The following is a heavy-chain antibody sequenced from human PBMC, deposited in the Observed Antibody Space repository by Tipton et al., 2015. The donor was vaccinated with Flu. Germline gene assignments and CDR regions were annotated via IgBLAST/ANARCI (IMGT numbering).Heavy chain of an antibody. V-gene: IGHV1-2*02. CDR3: ARRDYSNYVSEPKNWFDP. D-gene: IGHD4-11*01. J-gene: IGHJ5*02. CDR1: GYTFTGYY. Sequence: QLVQSGAEVKKPGASVMVSCKASGYTFTGYYLHWVRQAPGQGLEWMGWINPNSGGTNYAQKFQGRVTMTRDTSISTAYMELTRLRSDDTAVYYCARRDYSNYVSEPKNWFDPWGQGTLVTVSS. CDR2: INPNSGGT.